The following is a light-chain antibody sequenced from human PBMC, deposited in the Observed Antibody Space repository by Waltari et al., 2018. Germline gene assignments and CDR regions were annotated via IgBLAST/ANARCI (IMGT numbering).Light chain of an antibody. CDR3: QQYASIPHT. V-gene: IGKV4-1*01. CDR2: WAS. J-gene: IGKJ2*01. Sequence: DTVMIQSPDSLAVSLGERATINCKSSQSVLYSSNNRNYLAWYQQKPGQPPRLLIYWASTRESGFPDRVSGSGSGTDFTLVISSLQAEDVGVYYCQQYASIPHTFGRGTKLAIK. CDR1: QSVLYSSNNRNY.